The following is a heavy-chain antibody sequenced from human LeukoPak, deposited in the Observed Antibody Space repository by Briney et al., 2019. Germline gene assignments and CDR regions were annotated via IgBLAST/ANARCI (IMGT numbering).Heavy chain of an antibody. Sequence: TSETLSLTCAVYGGSFSSYYWSWIRQPPGKGLEWIGYIYTSGSTNYNPSLKSRVTISVDTSKNQFSLKLSSVTAADTAVYYCARRPPGYYYDSSGYSEAWGQGTLVTVSS. D-gene: IGHD3-22*01. CDR1: GGSFSSYY. J-gene: IGHJ5*02. CDR2: IYTSGST. V-gene: IGHV4-4*09. CDR3: ARRPPGYYYDSSGYSEA.